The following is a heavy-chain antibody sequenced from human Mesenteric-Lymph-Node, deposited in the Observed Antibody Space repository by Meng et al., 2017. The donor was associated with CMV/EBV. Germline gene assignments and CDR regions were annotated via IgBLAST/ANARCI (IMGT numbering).Heavy chain of an antibody. CDR2: IYYSGST. D-gene: IGHD3-16*01. V-gene: IGHV4-59*01. CDR1: GGSISSYY. Sequence: SETLSLTCTVSGGSISSYYWSWIRQPPGKGLEWIGYIYYSGSTNYNPSLKSRDTISVDTSKNQFSLKLSSVTAADTAVYYCARDRGGVTHFDYWGQGTLVTSPQ. J-gene: IGHJ4*02. CDR3: ARDRGGVTHFDY.